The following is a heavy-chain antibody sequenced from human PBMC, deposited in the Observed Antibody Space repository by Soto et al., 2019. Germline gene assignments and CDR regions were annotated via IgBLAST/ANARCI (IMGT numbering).Heavy chain of an antibody. CDR2: IYYSGST. Sequence: SETLSLTCTVSGGSISSYYWSWIRQPPGKGLEWIGYIYYSGSTNYNPSLKSRVTISVDTSKNQFSLKLSSVTAADTAVYYCARPRLRAPWFDPWGQGTLVTVSS. CDR3: ARPRLRAPWFDP. J-gene: IGHJ5*02. CDR1: GGSISSYY. D-gene: IGHD2-21*02. V-gene: IGHV4-59*01.